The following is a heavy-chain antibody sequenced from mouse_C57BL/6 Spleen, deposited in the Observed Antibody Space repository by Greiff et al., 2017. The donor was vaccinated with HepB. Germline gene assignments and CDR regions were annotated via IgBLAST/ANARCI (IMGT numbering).Heavy chain of an antibody. CDR3: ARSSYYYGSSYDAMDY. CDR1: GYTFTSYW. J-gene: IGHJ4*01. Sequence: QVQLQQSGAELVRPGTSVKLSCKASGYTFTSYWMHWVKQRPGQGLEWIGVIDPSDSYTNYNQKFKGKATLTVDTSSSTAYMQLSSLTSEDSAVYYCARSSYYYGSSYDAMDYWGQGTSVTVSS. D-gene: IGHD1-1*01. CDR2: IDPSDSYT. V-gene: IGHV1-59*01.